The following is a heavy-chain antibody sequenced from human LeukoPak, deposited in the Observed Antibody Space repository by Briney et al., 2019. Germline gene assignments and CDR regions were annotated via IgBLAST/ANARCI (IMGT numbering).Heavy chain of an antibody. J-gene: IGHJ4*02. Sequence: SVKVSCKASGGTFSSYAISWVRQAPGQGLEWMGRIIPILGIANYAQKFQGRVTITADKSTSTAYMELSSLRSEDTAMYYCARECSGGSCYSSYWGQGTLVTVSS. CDR2: IIPILGIA. V-gene: IGHV1-69*04. D-gene: IGHD2-15*01. CDR3: ARECSGGSCYSSY. CDR1: GGTFSSYA.